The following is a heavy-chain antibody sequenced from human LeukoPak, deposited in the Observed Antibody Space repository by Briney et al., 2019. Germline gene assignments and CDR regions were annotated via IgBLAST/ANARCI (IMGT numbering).Heavy chain of an antibody. Sequence: SEALSLTCAVHGGSFSGYYWSWIRQPPGKGLEWIGEINHSGSTNYNPSLKSRVTISVDTSKNQFSLKLSSVTAADTAVYYCARGSTTGVSYWGQGTLVTVSS. D-gene: IGHD4-23*01. CDR2: INHSGST. V-gene: IGHV4-34*01. CDR3: ARGSTTGVSY. J-gene: IGHJ4*02. CDR1: GGSFSGYY.